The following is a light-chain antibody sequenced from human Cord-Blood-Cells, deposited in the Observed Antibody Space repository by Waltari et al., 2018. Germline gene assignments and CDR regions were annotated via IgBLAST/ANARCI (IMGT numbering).Light chain of an antibody. CDR1: SSNIGAGYD. CDR2: GNS. J-gene: IGLJ3*02. Sequence: QSVLTQPPSVSGAPGQRVTISCTGSSSNIGAGYDEHCNQHLPGTAPKLLIYGNSNRPSGVPDRFSGSKSGTSASLAITGLQAEDEADYYCQSYDSSLSGAWVFGGGTKLTVL. V-gene: IGLV1-40*01. CDR3: QSYDSSLSGAWV.